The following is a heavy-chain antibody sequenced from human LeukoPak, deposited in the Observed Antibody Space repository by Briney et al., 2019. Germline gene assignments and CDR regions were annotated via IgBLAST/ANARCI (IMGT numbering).Heavy chain of an antibody. V-gene: IGHV3-23*01. D-gene: IGHD3-22*01. J-gene: IGHJ4*02. Sequence: GGSLRLSCAASGFSFSTYAMSWVRQAPGKGPEWVSTISGSGDSTYYADSVKGRFTISRDNSKNALYLQMNGLRAEDTAVYYCGIRDTSAYYVFWGQGTLVTVSS. CDR2: ISGSGDST. CDR3: GIRDTSAYYVF. CDR1: GFSFSTYA.